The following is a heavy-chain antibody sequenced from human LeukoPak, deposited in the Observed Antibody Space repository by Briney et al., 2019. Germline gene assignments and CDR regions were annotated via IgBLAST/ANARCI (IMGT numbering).Heavy chain of an antibody. CDR2: MNPNSGNT. CDR1: GYTFTSYD. J-gene: IGHJ4*02. CDR3: ARGRIAVAATDFDY. Sequence: ASVKVSCKASGYTFTSYDINWVRQATGQGLEWMGRMNPNSGNTGYAQKFQGRVTITRNTSISTAYMELSSLRSEDTAVYYCARGRIAVAATDFDYWGQGTLVAVSS. V-gene: IGHV1-8*03. D-gene: IGHD6-19*01.